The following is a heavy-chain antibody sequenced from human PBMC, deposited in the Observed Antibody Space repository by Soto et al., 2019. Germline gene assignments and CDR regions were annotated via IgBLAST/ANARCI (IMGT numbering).Heavy chain of an antibody. V-gene: IGHV1-18*01. Sequence: QVQLVQSGGEVKRPGASVKVSCKTSGYTFSNYGITWVRQAPGQPLEWLGWISLYSDGTNYAQKCQGRVSMTTDTSTTPAYMELRSLRSDDPAVYYCASVVPGAEAWFGPWGQGNLVTVSS. CDR2: ISLYSDGT. D-gene: IGHD2-2*01. CDR1: GYTFSNYG. CDR3: ASVVPGAEAWFGP. J-gene: IGHJ5*02.